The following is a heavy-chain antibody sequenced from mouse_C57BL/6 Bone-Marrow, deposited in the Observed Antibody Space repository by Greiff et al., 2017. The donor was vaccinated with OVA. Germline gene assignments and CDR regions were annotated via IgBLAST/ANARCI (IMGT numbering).Heavy chain of an antibody. D-gene: IGHD1-1*01. CDR3: ARGGYYYGSILYYCAMDY. CDR2: INPYNGDT. V-gene: IGHV1-20*01. Sequence: VQLQQSGPELVKPGDSVKISCKASGYSFTGYFMNWVMQSHGKSLEWIGRINPYNGDTFYNQKFKGKATLTVDKSSSTAHMELRSLTSEDSAVYYCARGGYYYGSILYYCAMDYWGQGTSVTVSS. J-gene: IGHJ4*01. CDR1: GYSFTGYF.